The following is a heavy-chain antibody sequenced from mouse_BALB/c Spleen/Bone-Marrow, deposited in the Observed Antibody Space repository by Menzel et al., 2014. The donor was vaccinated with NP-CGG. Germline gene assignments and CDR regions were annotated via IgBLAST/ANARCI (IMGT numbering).Heavy chain of an antibody. Sequence: VHLVESGPGLVAPSQSLSITCTVSGFSLTGYGVNWVRQPPGKGLEWLGMIWGDGSTDYNSALKSRLSISKDNSKNQVFLKMNSLQTDDTARYYCARTLGHYAMDYWGQGTSVTVSS. CDR2: IWGDGST. CDR1: GFSLTGYG. CDR3: ARTLGHYAMDY. D-gene: IGHD4-1*01. J-gene: IGHJ4*01. V-gene: IGHV2-6-7*01.